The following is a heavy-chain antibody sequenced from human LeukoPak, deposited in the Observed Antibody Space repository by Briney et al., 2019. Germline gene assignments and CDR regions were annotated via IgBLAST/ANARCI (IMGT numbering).Heavy chain of an antibody. Sequence: AGGSLRLSCAASGFTFSSYDMNWVRQAPGKGLEWVSYISSSGSTIYSADSVKGRFTISRDNAKNSLYLQMNSLRAEDTAVYYCARSARGSSDYWGQGTLVTVSS. CDR3: ARSARGSSDY. V-gene: IGHV3-48*03. J-gene: IGHJ4*02. D-gene: IGHD1-26*01. CDR2: ISSSGSTI. CDR1: GFTFSSYD.